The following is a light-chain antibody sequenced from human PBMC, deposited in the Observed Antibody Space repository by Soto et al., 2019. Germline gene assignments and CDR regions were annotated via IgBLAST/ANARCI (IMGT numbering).Light chain of an antibody. CDR2: GAS. Sequence: IQLTQSPSSLSASVGDRVTITCRASQGISSFLAWDQQKPGKAPNLLIYGASTLQSGVPSRFSGSGSGTDFALTIASLQPEDFATYYCQQLNSYPRTFGQGTKVEVK. CDR1: QGISSF. V-gene: IGKV1-9*01. CDR3: QQLNSYPRT. J-gene: IGKJ1*01.